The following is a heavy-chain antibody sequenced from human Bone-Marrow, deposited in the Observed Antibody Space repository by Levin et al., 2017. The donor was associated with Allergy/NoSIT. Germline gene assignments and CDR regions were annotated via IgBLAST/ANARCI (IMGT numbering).Heavy chain of an antibody. D-gene: IGHD3-10*01. CDR3: AREFLGFGELHWYFDR. CDR1: GGSISSGDYY. CDR2: IYYSGST. J-gene: IGHJ2*01. V-gene: IGHV4-30-4*01. Sequence: SETLSLTCTVSGGSISSGDYYWSWIRQPPGKGLEWIGYIYYSGSTYYNPSLKSRVTISVDTSKNQFSLKLSSVTAADTAVYYCAREFLGFGELHWYFDRWGRGTLVTVSS.